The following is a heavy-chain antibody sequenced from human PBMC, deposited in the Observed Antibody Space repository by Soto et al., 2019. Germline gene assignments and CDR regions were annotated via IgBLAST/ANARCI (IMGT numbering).Heavy chain of an antibody. CDR2: IIPILGIA. V-gene: IGHV1-69*04. D-gene: IGHD6-6*01. Sequence: ASVKVSCKASGGTFSSYTISWVRQAPGQGLEWMGRIIPILGIANYAQKFQGRVTITADKSTSTAYMELSSLRSEDTAVYYVAREEYSSSSSELDYWGQGTLVTVSS. CDR3: AREEYSSSSSELDY. CDR1: GGTFSSYT. J-gene: IGHJ4*02.